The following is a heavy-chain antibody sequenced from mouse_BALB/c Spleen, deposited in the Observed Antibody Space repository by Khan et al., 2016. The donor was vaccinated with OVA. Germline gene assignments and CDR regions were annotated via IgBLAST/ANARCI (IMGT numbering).Heavy chain of an antibody. V-gene: IGHV5-6*01. Sequence: EVQLVESGGDVVKPGGSLKLSCAASGFTFSTYGMSWVRPTPDKRLEWVATVSTGGHSTYYPDTVKGRFTISRDNAKNTLYLQMSSLKSEDTAMFYCARLAYYYDSEGFAYWGQGTLVTVSA. J-gene: IGHJ3*01. CDR1: GFTFSTYG. D-gene: IGHD1-1*01. CDR3: ARLAYYYDSEGFAY. CDR2: VSTGGHST.